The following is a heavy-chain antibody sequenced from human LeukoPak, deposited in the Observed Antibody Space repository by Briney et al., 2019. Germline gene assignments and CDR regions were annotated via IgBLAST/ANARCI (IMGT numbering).Heavy chain of an antibody. CDR3: ARWGGSYFQAFDI. CDR2: INPNSGGT. D-gene: IGHD1-26*01. J-gene: IGHJ3*02. Sequence: GASVKVSCKASGYTFTGYYMHWVRQAPGQGLEWMGWINPNSGGTNYAQKFQGRVTMTRDTSISTAYMELSRLRSDDTAVYYCARWGGSYFQAFDIWGQGTMVTVSS. V-gene: IGHV1-2*02. CDR1: GYTFTGYY.